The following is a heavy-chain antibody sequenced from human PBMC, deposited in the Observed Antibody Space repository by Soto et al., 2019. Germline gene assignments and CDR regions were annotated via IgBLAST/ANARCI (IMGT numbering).Heavy chain of an antibody. J-gene: IGHJ5*02. CDR3: ARDLGYSSSWYYWFDP. CDR2: ISAYNGNT. CDR1: GYTFTSYG. V-gene: IGHV1-18*01. D-gene: IGHD6-13*01. Sequence: ASVKVSCKASGYTFTSYGISWVRQAPGQGLEWMGWISAYNGNTNYAQKLQGRVTMTTDTSTSTAYMELRSLRSDDTAVYYCARDLGYSSSWYYWFDPWGQGTLVTVSS.